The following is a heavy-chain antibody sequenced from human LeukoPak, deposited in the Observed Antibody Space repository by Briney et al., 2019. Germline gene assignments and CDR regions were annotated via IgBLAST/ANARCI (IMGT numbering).Heavy chain of an antibody. CDR2: IHTSGST. J-gene: IGHJ6*03. Sequence: KTSETLSLTCTVSGVSINTDFYYWSWIRQPAGKGLEWIGRIHTSGSTNYNPSLKSRVSISLDTSKNQFSLNLRSVTAADTAVYYCAKNRRGIAPPGNYYYYMDVWGKGTTVTISS. CDR1: GVSINTDFYY. D-gene: IGHD6-13*01. CDR3: AKNRRGIAPPGNYYYYMDV. V-gene: IGHV4-61*02.